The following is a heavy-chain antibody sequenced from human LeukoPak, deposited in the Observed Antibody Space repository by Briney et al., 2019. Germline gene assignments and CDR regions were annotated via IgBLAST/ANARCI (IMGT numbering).Heavy chain of an antibody. CDR3: ARWSLGSSGTNWFDP. CDR1: GGTFGSYT. CDR2: IIPILGIA. V-gene: IGHV1-69*02. D-gene: IGHD6-19*01. J-gene: IGHJ5*02. Sequence: GASVKVSCKASGGTFGSYTISWVRQAPGQGLECMGRIIPILGIANYAQKFQGRVTINADKSTSTAYMELSSLRSEDTAVYYCARWSLGSSGTNWFDPWGQGTLVTVSS.